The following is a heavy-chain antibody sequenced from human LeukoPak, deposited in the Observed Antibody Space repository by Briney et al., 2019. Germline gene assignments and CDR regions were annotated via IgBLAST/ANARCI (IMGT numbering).Heavy chain of an antibody. CDR3: ARGTMIVVPYYFDY. CDR1: GFTFSSYS. CDR2: ISSSSSTI. J-gene: IGHJ4*02. D-gene: IGHD3-22*01. V-gene: IGHV3-48*01. Sequence: GGSLRLSCAASGFTFSSYSMNWVRQAPGKGLEWVSYISSSSSTIYYADSVKGRFTISRDNAKNSLYLQMNSLRAEDTAVYYCARGTMIVVPYYFDYWGQGTLVTVSS.